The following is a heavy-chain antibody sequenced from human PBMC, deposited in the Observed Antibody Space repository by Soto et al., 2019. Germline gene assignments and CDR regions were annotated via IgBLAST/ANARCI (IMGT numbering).Heavy chain of an antibody. V-gene: IGHV1-18*01. D-gene: IGHD3-16*01. J-gene: IGHJ6*02. CDR3: ARDRDYDYVWGVIRVSVMDV. CDR2: ISAYNGNT. Sequence: ASVKVSCKASGYTFTSYGISWVRQAPGQGLEWMGWISAYNGNTNYAQKLQGRVTMTTDTSTSTAYMELRSLRSDDTAVYYCARDRDYDYVWGVIRVSVMDVWGQGTSVTVSS. CDR1: GYTFTSYG.